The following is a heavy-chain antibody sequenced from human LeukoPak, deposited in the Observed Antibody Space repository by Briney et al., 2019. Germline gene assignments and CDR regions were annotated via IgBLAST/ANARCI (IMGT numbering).Heavy chain of an antibody. V-gene: IGHV3-23*01. CDR1: GFTFSSYA. D-gene: IGHD3-10*01. Sequence: PGGSLRLSCAASGFTFSSYAMSWVRQAPGKGLEWVSAISGSGGSTSYADSVKGRFTFSRDNSKNTLYLQMNSLRAEDTAVYYCAKDLLSSPNWFDPWGQGTLVTVSS. CDR2: ISGSGGST. J-gene: IGHJ5*02. CDR3: AKDLLSSPNWFDP.